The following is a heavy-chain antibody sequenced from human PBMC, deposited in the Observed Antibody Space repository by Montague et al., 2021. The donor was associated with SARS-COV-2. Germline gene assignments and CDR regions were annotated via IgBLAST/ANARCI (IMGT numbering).Heavy chain of an antibody. J-gene: IGHJ5*02. Sequence: SETLSLTCTVSGGSMSDHGWSWIRQPPGKGLDLLSYIYYSWGINSNSSLKSRVSISVDTSKNQFSLKLTSVTAADTAVYYCARAVSVRRAVNWFDIWGQGTMVTVSS. CDR2: IYYSWGI. CDR1: GGSMSDHG. V-gene: IGHV4-59*11. D-gene: IGHD3-10*02. CDR3: ARAVSVRRAVNWFDI.